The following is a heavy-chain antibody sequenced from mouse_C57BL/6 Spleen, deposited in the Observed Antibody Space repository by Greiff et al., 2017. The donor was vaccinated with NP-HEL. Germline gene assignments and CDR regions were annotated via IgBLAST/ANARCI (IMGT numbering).Heavy chain of an antibody. Sequence: EVQGVESGEGLVKPGGSLKLSCAASGFTFSSYAMSWVRQTPEKRLEWVAYISSGGDYIYYADTVKGRFTISRDNARNTLYLQMSSLKSEDTAMYYCTRVKRDGYYDAMDYWGQGTSVTVSS. CDR3: TRVKRDGYYDAMDY. D-gene: IGHD2-3*01. V-gene: IGHV5-9-1*02. J-gene: IGHJ4*01. CDR1: GFTFSSYA. CDR2: ISSGGDYI.